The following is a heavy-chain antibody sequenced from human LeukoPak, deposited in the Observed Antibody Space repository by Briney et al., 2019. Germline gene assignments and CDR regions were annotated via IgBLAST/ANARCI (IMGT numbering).Heavy chain of an antibody. J-gene: IGHJ4*02. D-gene: IGHD3-10*01. CDR2: ISGSGGST. Sequence: GGSLRLSCAASGFTFSSYAMSWVRQAPGKGLEWVSAISGSGGSTYYANSVKGRFTISRDNSKNTLYLQMNSLRAEDTAVYYCAKSNTGYYYGSGSYYPFDYWGQGTLVTVSS. V-gene: IGHV3-23*01. CDR1: GFTFSSYA. CDR3: AKSNTGYYYGSGSYYPFDY.